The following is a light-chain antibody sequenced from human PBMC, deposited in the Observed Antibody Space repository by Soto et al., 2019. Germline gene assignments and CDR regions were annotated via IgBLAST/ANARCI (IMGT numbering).Light chain of an antibody. CDR2: GAS. Sequence: IVLTQSRPTLSVSPGERATFSCRASQSVNSNLAWYQLKPGQPPRLLVYGASIRATDIPARFSGSGSGTDYTLTISSLQSEDFGVYFCQQYDQWWTFGQGTRWIS. V-gene: IGKV3-15*01. CDR3: QQYDQWWT. J-gene: IGKJ1*01. CDR1: QSVNSN.